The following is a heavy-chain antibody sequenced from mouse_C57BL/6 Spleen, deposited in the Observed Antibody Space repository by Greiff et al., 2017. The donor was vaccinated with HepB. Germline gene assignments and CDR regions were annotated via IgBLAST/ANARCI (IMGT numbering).Heavy chain of an antibody. CDR2: IGPSDSYT. CDR3: ARFRYAMDY. Sequence: QVQLQQPGAELVMPGASVKLSCKASGYTFTSYWMHWVKQRPGQGLEWIGEIGPSDSYTNYNQKFKGKSTLTVDKSSSTAYMQLSSLTSEDSAVYYCARFRYAMDYWGQGTSVTVSS. CDR1: GYTFTSYW. J-gene: IGHJ4*01. V-gene: IGHV1-69*01.